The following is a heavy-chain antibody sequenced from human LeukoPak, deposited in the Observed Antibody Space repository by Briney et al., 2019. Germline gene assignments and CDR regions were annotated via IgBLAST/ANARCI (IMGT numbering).Heavy chain of an antibody. D-gene: IGHD3-9*01. J-gene: IGHJ4*02. CDR2: VYKDGDT. V-gene: IGHV4-59*02. CDR1: GGSVNTYY. Sequence: NPSETLSLTCTVSGGSVNTYYWSWIRQPPGKGLEWIGCVYKDGDTNSNPSPKSRVTILVDTSKNQFSLKLSSVTAADTAVYYCARGSFNILTGYDPRPDYWGQGTLVLVSS. CDR3: ARGSFNILTGYDPRPDY.